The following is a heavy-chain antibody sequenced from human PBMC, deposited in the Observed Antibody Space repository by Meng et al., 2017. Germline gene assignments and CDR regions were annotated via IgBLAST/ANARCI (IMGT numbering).Heavy chain of an antibody. V-gene: IGHV1-8*03. CDR1: GYTFTSYD. Sequence: ASVKVSCKASGYTFTSYDIDWVRQATGQGLEWMGWMNPNSGNTGYAQKFQGRVTITRNTSISTAYMELSSLRSGDTAVYYCARGVYDSSGYIPFDYWGQGTLVTVSS. CDR3: ARGVYDSSGYIPFDY. CDR2: MNPNSGNT. D-gene: IGHD3-22*01. J-gene: IGHJ4*02.